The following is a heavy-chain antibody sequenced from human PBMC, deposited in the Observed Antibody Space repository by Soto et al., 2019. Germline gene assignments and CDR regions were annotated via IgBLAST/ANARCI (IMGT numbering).Heavy chain of an antibody. CDR2: ISGSGGST. CDR1: GFTFSSYA. D-gene: IGHD3-22*01. CDR3: AKDPVQNYYDSSGGVDY. Sequence: GGSLRLSCAASGFTFSSYAMSWVRQAPGKGLEWVSAISGSGGSTYYADSVKGRFTISRDNSKNTLYLQMNSLRAEDTAVYYCAKDPVQNYYDSSGGVDYWGQGTLVTVSS. J-gene: IGHJ4*02. V-gene: IGHV3-23*01.